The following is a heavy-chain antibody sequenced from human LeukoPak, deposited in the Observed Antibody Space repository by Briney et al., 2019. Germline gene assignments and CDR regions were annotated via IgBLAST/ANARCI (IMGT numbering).Heavy chain of an antibody. V-gene: IGHV3-21*01. Sequence: GGSLRLSCAASGFTFSSYSMNWVRQAPGKGLEWVSSISSSSSYIYYADSVKGRFTISRDNAKNSLYLQMNSLRAEDTAVYYCARECLVSPITIFGVTPRGAFDIWGQGTMVTASS. CDR3: ARECLVSPITIFGVTPRGAFDI. CDR1: GFTFSSYS. J-gene: IGHJ3*02. CDR2: ISSSSSYI. D-gene: IGHD3-3*01.